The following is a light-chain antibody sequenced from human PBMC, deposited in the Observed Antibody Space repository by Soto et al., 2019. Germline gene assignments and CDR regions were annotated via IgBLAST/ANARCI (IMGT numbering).Light chain of an antibody. CDR2: GAS. CDR3: QQSHRPPWT. V-gene: IGKV1-39*01. CDR1: QTISKY. Sequence: DIQMTQSPSSLSASVGDRVTITCRASQTISKYLNWYQQRPGKAPKLLISGASTLESGVPSRFSGSGSGTVFTLTINSLQSEDSANYYCQQSHRPPWTFGQGTKVEIK. J-gene: IGKJ1*01.